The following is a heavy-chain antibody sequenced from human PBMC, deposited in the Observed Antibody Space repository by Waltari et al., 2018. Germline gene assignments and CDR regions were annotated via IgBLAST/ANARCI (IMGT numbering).Heavy chain of an antibody. Sequence: VQLVQSGGGLVQPGGSQSPSCIGSGFPLGSFWMSWVRQAPGKGLEWVANIKQDGSEEYYVDSVKGRFTISRDNAKKSLYLQMNSLRVEDTAVYYCARPPPGVVADAYDYWGQGTLVTVSS. CDR3: ARPPPGVVADAYDY. CDR1: GFPLGSFW. D-gene: IGHD2-15*01. J-gene: IGHJ4*02. CDR2: IKQDGSEE. V-gene: IGHV3-7*01.